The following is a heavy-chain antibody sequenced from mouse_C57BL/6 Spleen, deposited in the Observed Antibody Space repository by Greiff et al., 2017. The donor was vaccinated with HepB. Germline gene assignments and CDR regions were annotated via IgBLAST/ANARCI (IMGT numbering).Heavy chain of an antibody. CDR2: IWSGGST. D-gene: IGHD2-4*01. CDR1: GFSLTSYG. V-gene: IGHV2-2*01. Sequence: QVQLKESGPGLVQPSQSLSITCTVSGFSLTSYGVHWVRQSPGKGLEWLGVIWSGGSTDYNAAFISRLSISKDNSKSQVFFKMNSLQADDTAIYYCARNPLYDYDGYWYFDVWGTGTTVTVSS. CDR3: ARNPLYDYDGYWYFDV. J-gene: IGHJ1*03.